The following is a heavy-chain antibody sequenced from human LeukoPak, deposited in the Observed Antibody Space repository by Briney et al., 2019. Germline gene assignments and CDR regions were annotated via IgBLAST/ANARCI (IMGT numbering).Heavy chain of an antibody. CDR3: AKAGFSGVVVPAAKELFDY. J-gene: IGHJ4*02. Sequence: GGSLRLSCAASGFTFSSYSMNWVRQAPGKGLEWVSAISGSGGSTYYADSVKGRFTISRDNSKNTLYLQMNSLRAEDTAVYYCAKAGFSGVVVPAAKELFDYWGQGTLVTVSS. V-gene: IGHV3-23*01. CDR2: ISGSGGST. CDR1: GFTFSSYS. D-gene: IGHD2-2*01.